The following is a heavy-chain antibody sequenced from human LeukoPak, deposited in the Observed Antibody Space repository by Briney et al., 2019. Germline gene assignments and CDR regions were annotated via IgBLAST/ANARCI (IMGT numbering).Heavy chain of an antibody. CDR3: ARLSSFTIFGVVIDNWFDP. CDR1: GGSVSGHY. CDR2: IYFTGST. V-gene: IGHV4-59*02. Sequence: SETLSFTCSVSGGSVSGHYWSWIRQPPGKGLEWIAYIYFTGSTNYNPSLKSRVTISVDTSKNQFSLKLSSVTAADTAVYYCARLSSFTIFGVVIDNWFDPWGQGTLVTVSS. J-gene: IGHJ5*02. D-gene: IGHD3-3*01.